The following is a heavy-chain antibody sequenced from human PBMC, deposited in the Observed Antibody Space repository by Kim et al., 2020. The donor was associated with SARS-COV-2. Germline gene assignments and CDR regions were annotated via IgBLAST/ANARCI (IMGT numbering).Heavy chain of an antibody. CDR1: GFTVNGNF. V-gene: IGHV3-66*01. CDR2: IYSDDKT. Sequence: GGSLRLSCAASGFTVNGNFMTWVRQVPGKGLEWVSTIYSDDKTFYTDSVKGRFTISRDNSKNTLFLQMNSLRAEDTAVYYCARDRGGSEWERFDYWGQGTLVTVSS. CDR3: ARDRGGSEWERFDY. J-gene: IGHJ4*02. D-gene: IGHD6-19*01.